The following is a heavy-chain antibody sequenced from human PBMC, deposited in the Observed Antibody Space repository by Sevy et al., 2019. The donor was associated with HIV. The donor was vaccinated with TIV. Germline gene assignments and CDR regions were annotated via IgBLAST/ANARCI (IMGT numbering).Heavy chain of an antibody. CDR1: GYTFTSYA. Sequence: ASVKVSCKASGYTFTSYAMHWVRQAPGQRLEWMGWINAGNGNTKYSQKFQGRVTITRETSASTADMELSSLRSEDTAVYYCARVRAYYYDSSGLGHDAFDIWGQGTMVTVSS. J-gene: IGHJ3*02. V-gene: IGHV1-3*01. D-gene: IGHD3-22*01. CDR3: ARVRAYYYDSSGLGHDAFDI. CDR2: INAGNGNT.